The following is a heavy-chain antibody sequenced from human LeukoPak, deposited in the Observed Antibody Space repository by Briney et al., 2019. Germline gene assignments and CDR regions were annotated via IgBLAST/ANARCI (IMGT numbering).Heavy chain of an antibody. D-gene: IGHD3-16*01. CDR2: IWYDGSTK. V-gene: IGHV3-33*01. CDR3: ARERGGGRDSPWFDY. J-gene: IGHJ4*02. CDR1: GFSFKDTG. Sequence: GGSLRLSCAASGFSFKDTGMHWVRQAPGKRPEWLTIIWYDGSTKYYADSVKGRFTISRDNSKNTLDLQMTGLRAEDTAVYYCARERGGGRDSPWFDYWGQGTLVTVSS.